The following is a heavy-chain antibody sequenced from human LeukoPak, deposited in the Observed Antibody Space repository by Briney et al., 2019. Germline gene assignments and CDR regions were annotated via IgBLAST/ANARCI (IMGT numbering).Heavy chain of an antibody. V-gene: IGHV3-23*01. CDR3: AKGAASRGYTYVAN. Sequence: GGSLRLSCAASAFTFRPYAMIWVRQAPGKGLEWVSSVSGSGGSTYYADSVKGRFTISRHNSNNTLYLQMNSLRAEHTAVYYCAKGAASRGYTYVANWGQGTLVTVSS. CDR2: VSGSGGST. CDR1: AFTFRPYA. D-gene: IGHD5-18*01. J-gene: IGHJ4*02.